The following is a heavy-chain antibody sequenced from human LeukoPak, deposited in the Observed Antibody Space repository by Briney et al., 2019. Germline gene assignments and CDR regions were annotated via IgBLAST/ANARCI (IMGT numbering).Heavy chain of an antibody. V-gene: IGHV4-59*08. CDR2: IYYSGST. D-gene: IGHD5-18*01. J-gene: IGHJ3*02. CDR3: ARHPRIQLWFGSPAAFDI. Sequence: SETLSLTCTVSGGSISSYYWSWIRQPPGKGLEWIGYIYYSGSTNYNPSLQSRVTISVDTSKNQFSLKLSSVTAADTAVYYCARHPRIQLWFGSPAAFDIWGQGTMVTVSS. CDR1: GGSISSYY.